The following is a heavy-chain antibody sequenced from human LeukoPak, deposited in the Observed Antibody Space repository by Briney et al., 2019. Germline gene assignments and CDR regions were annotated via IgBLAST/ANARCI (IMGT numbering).Heavy chain of an antibody. CDR1: GFTFGSYV. D-gene: IGHD4-17*01. J-gene: IGHJ4*02. V-gene: IGHV3-23*01. Sequence: GGSLRLSCAASGFTFGSYVMSWVRQAPGKGLEWVSDISLSGGSTYYADSVKGRFTISRDNSKNTLYLQLANLRAEDTAVYYCARRNYDDHGDPFDYWGQGTLVTVSS. CDR3: ARRNYDDHGDPFDY. CDR2: ISLSGGST.